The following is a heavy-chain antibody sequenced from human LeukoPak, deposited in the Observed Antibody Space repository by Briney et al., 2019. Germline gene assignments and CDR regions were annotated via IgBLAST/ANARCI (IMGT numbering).Heavy chain of an antibody. V-gene: IGHV5-51*01. J-gene: IGHJ4*02. CDR3: ARPRRPSGGNFHY. D-gene: IGHD4-23*01. Sequence: GESLKISCKASGYTFTNYWIGWVRQMPGKGLEWMGIIYPGDSDTRYSPSFRGQVIISADKSIRTAYLQWTSLKASDTAMYYCARPRRPSGGNFHYWGQGTLVTVSS. CDR2: IYPGDSDT. CDR1: GYTFTNYW.